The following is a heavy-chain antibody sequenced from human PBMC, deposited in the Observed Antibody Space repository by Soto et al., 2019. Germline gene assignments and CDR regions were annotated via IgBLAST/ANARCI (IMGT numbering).Heavy chain of an antibody. CDR1: GGSISSYY. CDR3: AGSDVDIVATRY. Sequence: PSETLSLTCTVSGGSISSYYWSWIRQPPGKGLEWIGYIYYSGSTNYNPSLKSRVTVSVDTSKNQFSLKLSSVTAADTAVYYCAGSDVDIVATRYWGQGTLVTVSS. D-gene: IGHD5-12*01. V-gene: IGHV4-59*01. J-gene: IGHJ4*02. CDR2: IYYSGST.